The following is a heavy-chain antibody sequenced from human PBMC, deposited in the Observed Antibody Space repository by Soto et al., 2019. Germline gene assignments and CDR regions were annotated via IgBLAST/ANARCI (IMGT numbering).Heavy chain of an antibody. V-gene: IGHV1-8*02. Sequence: ASVKVGCKASGYTFTGYYMPWVRQATGQGLEWMGWMNPNSGNTGYAQKFQGRVTMTRNTSISTAYMELSSLRSEDTAVYYCASSRDYDILTGYCPLDYWGQGTLVTVSS. D-gene: IGHD3-9*01. J-gene: IGHJ4*02. CDR3: ASSRDYDILTGYCPLDY. CDR2: MNPNSGNT. CDR1: GYTFTGYY.